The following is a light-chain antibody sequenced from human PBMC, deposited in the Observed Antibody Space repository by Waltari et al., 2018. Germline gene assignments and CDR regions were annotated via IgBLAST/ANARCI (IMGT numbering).Light chain of an antibody. J-gene: IGLJ3*02. CDR1: ALPNKS. Sequence: SYELTQPPSVSVSPGPTARITCPGDALPNKSSYWYQQKSGQAPVLVIYEDSKRPSGIPERFSGSSSGTMATLTISGAQVEDEADYYCYSTDSSGNHWVFGGGTKLTVL. CDR3: YSTDSSGNHWV. V-gene: IGLV3-10*01. CDR2: EDS.